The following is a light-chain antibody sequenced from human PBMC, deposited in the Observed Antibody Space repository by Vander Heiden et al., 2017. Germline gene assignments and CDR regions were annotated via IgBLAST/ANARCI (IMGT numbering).Light chain of an antibody. CDR1: SSDVGLYNY. J-gene: IGLJ1*01. V-gene: IGLV2-14*03. Sequence: QSALTQPASMSGSPGQSLNIPCKGTSSDVGLYNYVPWYQQLPGKAPKVLIHDVSTRPSGVSHRCSGSKSGNTASLTISGLQTEDEAHYYCSSYTSITTLVFGTGTKVTVL. CDR3: SSYTSITTLV. CDR2: DVS.